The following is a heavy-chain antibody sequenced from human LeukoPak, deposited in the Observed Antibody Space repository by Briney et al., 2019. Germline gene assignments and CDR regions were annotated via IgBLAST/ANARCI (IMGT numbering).Heavy chain of an antibody. J-gene: IGHJ4*02. CDR2: ISAYNGNT. D-gene: IGHD2-2*01. CDR3: AREPYCSSTSCPPADY. Sequence: ASVKVSCKASGYTFTSYGISWVRQAPGQGLEWMGWISAYNGNTNYAQKLQGRVTMTTDTPTSTAYMELRSLRSDDTAVYYCAREPYCSSTSCPPADYWGQGTLVTVSS. V-gene: IGHV1-18*04. CDR1: GYTFTSYG.